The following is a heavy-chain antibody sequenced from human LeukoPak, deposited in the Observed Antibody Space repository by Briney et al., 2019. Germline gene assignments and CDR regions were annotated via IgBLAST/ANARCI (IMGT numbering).Heavy chain of an antibody. D-gene: IGHD3-22*01. CDR3: ARDYHYYDSSGYQNWFDP. V-gene: IGHV4-39*07. Sequence: SETLSLTCTVSGGSISSSSYYWGWIRQPPGKGLEWIGSIYYSGSTYYNPSLKSRVTISVDTSKNQFSLKLSSVTAADTVVYYCARDYHYYDSSGYQNWFDPWGQGTLVTVSS. CDR1: GGSISSSSYY. J-gene: IGHJ5*02. CDR2: IYYSGST.